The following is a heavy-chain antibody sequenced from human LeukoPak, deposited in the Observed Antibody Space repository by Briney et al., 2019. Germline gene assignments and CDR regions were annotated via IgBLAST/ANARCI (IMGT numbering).Heavy chain of an antibody. CDR1: GFTFSSYS. CDR3: ARDQAYRYYYDSSGYYSDY. Sequence: PGGSLRLSCAASGFTFSSYSMNWVRQAPGKGLEWVSSISSSSSYIYYADSVKGRFTISRDNAKNSLYLQMSSLRAEDTAVYYCARDQAYRYYYDSSGYYSDYWGQGTLVTVSS. J-gene: IGHJ4*02. V-gene: IGHV3-21*06. D-gene: IGHD3-22*01. CDR2: ISSSSSYI.